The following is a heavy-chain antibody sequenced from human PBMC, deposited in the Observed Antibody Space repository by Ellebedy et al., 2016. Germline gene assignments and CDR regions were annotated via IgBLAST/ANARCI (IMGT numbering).Heavy chain of an antibody. CDR3: ARDLAPTRGKTYYDAVDL. J-gene: IGHJ3*01. V-gene: IGHV3-23*01. Sequence: GGSLRLSCAASGFTFSSYAMSWVRQAPGKGLEWVSAISGSGGSTYYADSVKGRFTISRDNSKNTLYLQMSSLRSEDTALYYCARDLAPTRGKTYYDAVDLWGQGTMVTVSS. CDR2: ISGSGGST. D-gene: IGHD2-21*01. CDR1: GFTFSSYA.